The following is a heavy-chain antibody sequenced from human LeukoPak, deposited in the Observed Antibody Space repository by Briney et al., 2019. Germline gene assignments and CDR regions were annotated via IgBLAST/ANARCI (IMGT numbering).Heavy chain of an antibody. CDR3: AKDLELRYFDWLPSLGY. J-gene: IGHJ4*02. D-gene: IGHD3-9*01. Sequence: PGGSLRLSCAASGFTFSSYGMHWVRQAPGKGLEWVAVISYVGSNKYYADSVKGRFTISRDNSKNTLYLQMNSLRAEDTAVYYCAKDLELRYFDWLPSLGYWGQGTLVTVSS. CDR2: ISYVGSNK. V-gene: IGHV3-30*18. CDR1: GFTFSSYG.